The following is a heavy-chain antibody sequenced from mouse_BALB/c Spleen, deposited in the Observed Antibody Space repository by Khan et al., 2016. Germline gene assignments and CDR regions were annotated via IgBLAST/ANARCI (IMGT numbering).Heavy chain of an antibody. D-gene: IGHD2-12*01. V-gene: IGHV1-9*01. J-gene: IGHJ2*01. Sequence: VQLQESGAELMKPGASVKISCKATGYTFSSNWIEWVKQRPGHGLEWIGEILPGSGSTKYNNKFKGKATVTAETSSNTAYKQLSSLTSADSVVYFCARGGDSPYFEYWGQGTTLTVSS. CDR1: GYTFSSNW. CDR3: ARGGDSPYFEY. CDR2: ILPGSGST.